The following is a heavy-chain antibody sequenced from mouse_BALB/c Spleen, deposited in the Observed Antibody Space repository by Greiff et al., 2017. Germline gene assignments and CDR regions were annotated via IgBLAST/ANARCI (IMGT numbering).Heavy chain of an antibody. V-gene: IGHV3-2*02. CDR1: GYSITSDYA. D-gene: IGHD3-2*01. CDR2: ISYSGST. J-gene: IGHJ3*01. CDR3: ARGGPDSSGSWFAY. Sequence: EVQLQESGPGLVKPSQSLSLTCTVTGYSITSDYAWNWIRQFPGNKLEWMGYISYSGSTSYNPSLKSRISITRDTSKNQFFLQLNSVTTEDTATYYCARGGPDSSGSWFAYWGQGTLVTVSA.